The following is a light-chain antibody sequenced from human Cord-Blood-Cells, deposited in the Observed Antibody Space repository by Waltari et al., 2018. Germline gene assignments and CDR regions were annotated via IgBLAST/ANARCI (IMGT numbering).Light chain of an antibody. J-gene: IGKJ2*01. CDR1: QCISNY. CDR3: QQSYSTPYT. V-gene: IGKV1-39*01. Sequence: DIQMTQSPSSLSAYVGDRVTITCQASQCISNYLNWYQQKPGKAPKLLIYAASSLQSGVPSRFSGSGSGTDFTLTISSLQPEDFATYYCQQSYSTPYTFGPGTKLDIK. CDR2: AAS.